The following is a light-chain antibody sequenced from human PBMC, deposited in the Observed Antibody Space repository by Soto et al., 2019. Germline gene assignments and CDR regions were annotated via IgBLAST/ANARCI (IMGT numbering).Light chain of an antibody. CDR1: QSISSW. CDR2: KAS. Sequence: DIQMTQSPSTLSASVGDRVTITCRASQSISSWLAWYQQKPGKAPKLLIYKASSLESGVPSRFSGSGSGTEFTLTISSLQPDDFATYYCQQFLTFGGGTKVDIK. J-gene: IGKJ4*01. CDR3: QQFLT. V-gene: IGKV1-5*03.